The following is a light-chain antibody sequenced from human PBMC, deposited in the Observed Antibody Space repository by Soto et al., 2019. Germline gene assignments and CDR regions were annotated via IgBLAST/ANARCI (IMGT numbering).Light chain of an antibody. J-gene: IGLJ3*02. CDR3: SSYAGSNNLGV. V-gene: IGLV2-8*01. CDR1: SSDVGGYNY. CDR2: EVS. Sequence: QSVLTQPPSESGSPGQSVTISCTGTSSDVGGYNYVSWYQQHPGKAPKLMIYEVSKRPSGVPDRFSGSKSGNTASLTVSGLQPEDEADYYCSSYAGSNNLGVFGGGTKLTVL.